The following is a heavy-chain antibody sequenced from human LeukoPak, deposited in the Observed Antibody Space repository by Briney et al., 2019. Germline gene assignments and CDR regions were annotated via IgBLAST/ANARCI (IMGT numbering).Heavy chain of an antibody. CDR2: IGGDGDTT. D-gene: IGHD6-19*01. V-gene: IGHV3-43*02. CDR3: AKDAYGSLYYYHFMDV. Sequence: PGGSLRLSCAASGFTFDEYAMHWVRQAPGKGLEWVSLIGGDGDTTYYADSVKGRFTISRDTSKNTLYLQMNRLRTEDTALYYCAKDAYGSLYYYHFMDVWGIGTTVTVSS. J-gene: IGHJ6*03. CDR1: GFTFDEYA.